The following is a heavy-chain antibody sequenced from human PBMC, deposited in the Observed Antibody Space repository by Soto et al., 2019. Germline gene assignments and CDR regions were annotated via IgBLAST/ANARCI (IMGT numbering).Heavy chain of an antibody. J-gene: IGHJ2*01. D-gene: IGHD6-13*01. CDR2: IYYSGST. CDR3: AREGGGPAAAGTSRIYWYFDL. V-gene: IGHV4-59*01. CDR1: GGSISGYY. Sequence: SETLSLTCTVSGGSISGYYWSWIRQPPGKGLEWIGYIYYSGSTNYNPSLKSRVTISVDTSKNQFSLKLSSVTAADTAVYYCAREGGGPAAAGTSRIYWYFDLWGRGTLVTVSS.